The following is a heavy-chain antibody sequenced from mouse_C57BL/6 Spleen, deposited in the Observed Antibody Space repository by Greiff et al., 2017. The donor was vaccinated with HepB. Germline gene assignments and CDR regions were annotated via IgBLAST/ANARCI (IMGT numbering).Heavy chain of an antibody. CDR3: ARHPTTPWYFDG. CDR1: GFTFSDYY. Sequence: EVQLQQSGGGLVQPGGSLKLSCAASGFTFSDYYMYWVRQTPEKRLEWVAYISNGGGSTYYPDTVKGRFTISRDNAKNTLYLQMSRLKSEDTAMYYCARHPTTPWYFDGWCTGTTVTVSS. J-gene: IGHJ1*03. D-gene: IGHD1-1*01. V-gene: IGHV5-12*01. CDR2: ISNGGGST.